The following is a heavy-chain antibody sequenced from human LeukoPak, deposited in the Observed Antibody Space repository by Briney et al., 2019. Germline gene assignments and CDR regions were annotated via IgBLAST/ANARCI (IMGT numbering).Heavy chain of an antibody. CDR2: INPNTGAT. V-gene: IGHV1-2*02. Sequence: ASVKVSCKTSGYTFTSYAMNWVRQAPGQGLEWMGWINPNTGATNYAQKSQGRVTMTRDTSISAAFLELSMLTSDDTAVYYCARGGSTIVVVPASNLPSDYWGQGTLVTVSS. CDR1: GYTFTSYA. D-gene: IGHD2-2*01. J-gene: IGHJ4*02. CDR3: ARGGSTIVVVPASNLPSDY.